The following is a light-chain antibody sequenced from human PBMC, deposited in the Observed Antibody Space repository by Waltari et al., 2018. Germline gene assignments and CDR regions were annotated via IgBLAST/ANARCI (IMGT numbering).Light chain of an antibody. V-gene: IGKV3-11*01. J-gene: IGKJ4*01. CDR2: DSS. CDR3: QQRSNLLT. CDR1: KSVSSY. Sequence: EIVLTQSPARALSLSPGERATPSCRASKSVSSYLAWYQQKPGQAPRLLIYDSSNRATGIPARFSGSGSGTDFTLTISSLEPEDFAVYYCQQRSNLLTFGGGTKVEIK.